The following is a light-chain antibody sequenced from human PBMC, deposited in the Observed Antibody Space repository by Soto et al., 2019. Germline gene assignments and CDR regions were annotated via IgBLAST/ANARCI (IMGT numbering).Light chain of an antibody. J-gene: IGLJ1*01. CDR2: EVS. CDR3: RSYPSRSTGYG. V-gene: IGLV2-14*01. CDR1: SSDVGGYNY. Sequence: QSVLTQPASVSGYRGQSITISCTGTSSDVGGYNYVSWYQQHPGKAPKLMIYEVSNRHSGVSKRFSGSKSGNTASLTISGLHAEDEADHYSRSYPSRSTGYGFGCATKI.